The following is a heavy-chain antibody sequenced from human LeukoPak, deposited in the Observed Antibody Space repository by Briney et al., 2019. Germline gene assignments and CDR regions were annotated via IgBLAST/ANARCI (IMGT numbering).Heavy chain of an antibody. V-gene: IGHV4-4*07. Sequence: SETLSLTCTVSGGSISSYYWSWIRQPAGKGVKWIGRIYTSGSTDYNPSLKSRVTMSVDTSKKQFSLKLSSVSAADTAVYYCARVAGWYSSGWYFDYWGQGTLVTVSS. J-gene: IGHJ4*02. D-gene: IGHD1-1*01. CDR1: GGSISSYY. CDR3: ARVAGWYSSGWYFDY. CDR2: IYTSGST.